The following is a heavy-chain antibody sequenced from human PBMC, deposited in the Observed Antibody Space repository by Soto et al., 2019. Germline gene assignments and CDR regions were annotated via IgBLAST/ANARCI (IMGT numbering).Heavy chain of an antibody. V-gene: IGHV2-5*02. CDR2: IYWDDDK. D-gene: IGHD6-13*01. J-gene: IGHJ4*02. Sequence: QITLKESGPTLVKPTQTLTLTCTFSGFSLSTSGEGVGWIRQPPGKALEWLILIYWDDDKRYSPSLKTRLTIXKXSSKNQVVLTMTNMEPVDTATYYCARRRSSSWHFDYWGQGTLVTVSS. CDR1: GFSLSTSGEG. CDR3: ARRRSSSWHFDY.